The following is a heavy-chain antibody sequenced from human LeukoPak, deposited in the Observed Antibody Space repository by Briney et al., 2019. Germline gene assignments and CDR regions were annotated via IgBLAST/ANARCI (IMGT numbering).Heavy chain of an antibody. CDR2: INPNSGGT. V-gene: IGHV1-2*06. CDR3: ARQPAEYCSSTSCYGNNWFDP. CDR1: GYTFTGYY. D-gene: IGHD2-2*01. J-gene: IGHJ5*02. Sequence: ASVKVSCKASGYTFTGYYMHWVRQAPGQGLEWMGRINPNSGGTNYAQKFQGRVTMTRDTSISTAYMELSRLRSDDTAVYYCARQPAEYCSSTSCYGNNWFDPWGQGTLVTVSS.